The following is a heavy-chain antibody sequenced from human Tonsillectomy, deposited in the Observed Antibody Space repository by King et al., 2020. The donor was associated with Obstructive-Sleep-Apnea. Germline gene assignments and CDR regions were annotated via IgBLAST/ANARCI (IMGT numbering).Heavy chain of an antibody. V-gene: IGHV3-11*01. Sequence: VQLVESGGGLVKPGGSLRLSCAASGFTFSDYYMHWIRQAPGKGLEWLSYISSSHGAIYYADSVKGRFTISSDNAKNSLYLQLNSLRAEDTAVYYCARGGDYGDYTDYWGQGTLVTVSS. D-gene: IGHD4-17*01. CDR3: ARGGDYGDYTDY. J-gene: IGHJ4*02. CDR1: GFTFSDYY. CDR2: ISSSHGAI.